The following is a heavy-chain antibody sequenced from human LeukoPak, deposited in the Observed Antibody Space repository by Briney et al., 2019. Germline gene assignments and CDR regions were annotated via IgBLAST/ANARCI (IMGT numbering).Heavy chain of an antibody. D-gene: IGHD6-19*01. CDR1: EFTFSNYG. V-gene: IGHV3-23*03. CDR3: AKDHLPGIVVADRDY. Sequence: GGSLRLSCTASEFTFSNYGMNWVRQAPGKGLEWVSLIYSDGRTYYADSVKGRFTISRDNSKNTLYLQINSLRAEDTAVYYCAKDHLPGIVVADRDYWGQGTLVTVSS. J-gene: IGHJ4*02. CDR2: IYSDGRT.